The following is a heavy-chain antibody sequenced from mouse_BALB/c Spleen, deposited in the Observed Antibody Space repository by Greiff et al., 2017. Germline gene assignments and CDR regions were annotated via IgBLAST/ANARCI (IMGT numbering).Heavy chain of an antibody. CDR3: ARSYYGSSYYAMDY. J-gene: IGHJ4*01. CDR1: GYTFTSYW. CDR2: INPSNGRT. Sequence: VQLQQPGAELVKPGASVKLSCKASGYTFTSYWMHWVKQRPGQGLEWIGEINPSNGRTNYNEKFKSKATLTVDTSSSTAYMQLSSLTSEDSAVYYCARSYYGSSYYAMDYWGQGTSVTVSS. V-gene: IGHV1S81*02. D-gene: IGHD1-1*01.